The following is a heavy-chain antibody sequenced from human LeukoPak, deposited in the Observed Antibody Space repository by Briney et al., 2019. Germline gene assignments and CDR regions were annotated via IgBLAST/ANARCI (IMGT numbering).Heavy chain of an antibody. V-gene: IGHV3-30-3*01. CDR3: AGGPFNDFWSGHHGFDP. CDR1: GFTFSSYA. CDR2: ISYDGSNK. J-gene: IGHJ5*02. D-gene: IGHD3-3*01. Sequence: GGSLRLPCAASGFTFSSYAMHWVRQAPGKGLEWVAVISYDGSNKYYADSVKGRFTISRDNSKNTLYLQMNSLRAEDTAVYYCAGGPFNDFWSGHHGFDPWGQGTLVTVSS.